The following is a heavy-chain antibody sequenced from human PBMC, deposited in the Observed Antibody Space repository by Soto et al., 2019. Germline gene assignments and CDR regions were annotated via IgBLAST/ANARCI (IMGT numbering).Heavy chain of an antibody. CDR3: AIVATGRYNWLDP. V-gene: IGHV3-74*01. Sequence: HPGGSLRLSCAASGFTFSSYCMHWVRQAPGKGLMWVSRINSDLRRTNYADSVKGRFTSFRDNAKNTLYLQLNSLRAEDTAAYSSAIVATGRYNWLDPWGQGILVTVSS. D-gene: IGHD1-1*01. CDR1: GFTFSSYC. J-gene: IGHJ5*02. CDR2: INSDLRRT.